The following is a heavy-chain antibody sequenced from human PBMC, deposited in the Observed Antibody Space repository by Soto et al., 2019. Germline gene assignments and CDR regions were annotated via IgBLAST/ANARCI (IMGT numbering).Heavy chain of an antibody. V-gene: IGHV4-4*07. CDR1: GGSMSGYH. CDR3: AKDRNYYDSSGYDY. J-gene: IGHJ4*02. CDR2: VHSTGST. D-gene: IGHD3-22*01. Sequence: PSETLSLTCTVSGGSMSGYHWSWVRQPAGKGLEWIGRVHSTGSTDYNPSVESRITVSLDTSKKQFSLQMNSLRAEDTAVYYCAKDRNYYDSSGYDYWGQGTLVTVSS.